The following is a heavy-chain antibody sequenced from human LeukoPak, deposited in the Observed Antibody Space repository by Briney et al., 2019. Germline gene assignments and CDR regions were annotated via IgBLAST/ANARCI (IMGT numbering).Heavy chain of an antibody. J-gene: IGHJ4*02. V-gene: IGHV4-59*08. CDR3: ARQVKTYYGSGSFDY. D-gene: IGHD3-10*01. CDR2: IYYSGST. Sequence: SETLSLTCTVSGGSISSYYWSWIRQPPGKGLEWIGCIYYSGSTNYNPSLKSRVTISVDTSKNQFSLKLSSVTAADTAVYYCARQVKTYYGSGSFDYWGQGTLVTVSS. CDR1: GGSISSYY.